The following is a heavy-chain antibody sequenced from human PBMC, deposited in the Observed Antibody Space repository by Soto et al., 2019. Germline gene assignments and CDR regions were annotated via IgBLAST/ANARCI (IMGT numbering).Heavy chain of an antibody. J-gene: IGHJ5*02. V-gene: IGHV3-72*01. CDR1: AFTFSDHY. CDR2: VRNRANSYTT. Sequence: EVQLVESGGGLVQPGGSLRLSCAASAFTFSDHYMDWVRQAPGKGLEWVARVRNRANSYTTEYAASVKGRFTISRDVSKNSLYLQMNSLRNEDTAVYYCVREDCDGGSCYSKEGVDPWGQGTLVTVSS. D-gene: IGHD2-15*01. CDR3: VREDCDGGSCYSKEGVDP.